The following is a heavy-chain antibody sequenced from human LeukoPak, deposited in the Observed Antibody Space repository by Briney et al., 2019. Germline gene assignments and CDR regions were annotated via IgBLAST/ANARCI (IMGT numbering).Heavy chain of an antibody. Sequence: KPSETLSLTCAVYGGSFSAYYWSWIRQPPGKGLEWIGEINHSGGTNYNPSLKSRVTISVDTSKNQFSLKLSSVTAADTAVYYCARGDRVGATTFSLGYWGQGTLVTVSS. CDR2: INHSGGT. J-gene: IGHJ4*02. D-gene: IGHD1-26*01. CDR1: GGSFSAYY. V-gene: IGHV4-34*01. CDR3: ARGDRVGATTFSLGY.